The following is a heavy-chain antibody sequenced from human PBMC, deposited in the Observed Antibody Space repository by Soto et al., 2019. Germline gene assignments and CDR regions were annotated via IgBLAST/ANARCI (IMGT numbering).Heavy chain of an antibody. CDR2: IIPILGIA. CDR1: GGTFSSYT. Sequence: ASVKVACNASGGTFSSYTISWVRQAPGQGLEWMGRIIPILGIANYAQKFQGRVTITADKSTSTAYMELSSLRSEDTAVYYCARAIESYYDSSGYYFPLDYWGQGTLVTVSS. D-gene: IGHD3-22*01. J-gene: IGHJ4*02. V-gene: IGHV1-69*02. CDR3: ARAIESYYDSSGYYFPLDY.